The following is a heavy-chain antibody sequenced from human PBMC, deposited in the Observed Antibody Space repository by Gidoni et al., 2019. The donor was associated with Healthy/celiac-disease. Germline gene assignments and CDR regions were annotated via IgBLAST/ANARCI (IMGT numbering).Heavy chain of an antibody. CDR1: GGSFSGYY. Sequence: QVPLQQWGAGLLKPSETLSLTCAVYGGSFSGYYWSWIRQPPGKGLEWIGEINHSGSTNYNPSLKSRVTISVDTYKNQFSLKLSSVNAADTAVYYCARAFYSNYSFDYWGQGTLVTVSS. V-gene: IGHV4-34*01. D-gene: IGHD4-4*01. CDR2: INHSGST. CDR3: ARAFYSNYSFDY. J-gene: IGHJ4*02.